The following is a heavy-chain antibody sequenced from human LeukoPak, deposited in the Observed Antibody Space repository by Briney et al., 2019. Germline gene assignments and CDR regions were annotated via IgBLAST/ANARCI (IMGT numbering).Heavy chain of an antibody. D-gene: IGHD4-17*01. CDR2: INHSGST. V-gene: IGHV4-34*01. CDR3: ARVEATVTTWYFDY. Sequence: SSETLSLTCTVSGGSISSYYWSWIRQPPGKGLEWIGEINHSGSTNYNPSLKSRVTISVDTSKNQFSLKLSSVTAADTAVYYCARVEATVTTWYFDYWGQGTLVTVSS. CDR1: GGSISSYY. J-gene: IGHJ4*02.